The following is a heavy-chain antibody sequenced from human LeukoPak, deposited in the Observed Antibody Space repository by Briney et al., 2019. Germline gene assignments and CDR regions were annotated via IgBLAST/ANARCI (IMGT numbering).Heavy chain of an antibody. J-gene: IGHJ4*02. V-gene: IGHV3-23*01. Sequence: GGSLRLSCAASGFTFSNYAMSWVRQAPGKGLEWVSIISGSGDSTYYADSVKGRFPISRDNSNNTLYLQMNSLRAEDTAVYYCAKHWGPAEAPFDNWGQGILVTVSS. CDR3: AKHWGPAEAPFDN. CDR1: GFTFSNYA. CDR2: ISGSGDST. D-gene: IGHD3-16*01.